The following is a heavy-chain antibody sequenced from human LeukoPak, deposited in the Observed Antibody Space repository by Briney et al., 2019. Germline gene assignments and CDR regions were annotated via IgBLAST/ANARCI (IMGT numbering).Heavy chain of an antibody. Sequence: ASVKVSCKASGYTFTSYYMHWVRQAPGQGLEWMGIINPSGGSTSYAQKFQGRVTMTRDTSTSTAYMELRSLRSDDTAVYYCAGNDYGGNAFDYWGQGTLVTVSS. J-gene: IGHJ4*02. CDR1: GYTFTSYY. CDR3: AGNDYGGNAFDY. CDR2: INPSGGST. V-gene: IGHV1-46*01. D-gene: IGHD4-23*01.